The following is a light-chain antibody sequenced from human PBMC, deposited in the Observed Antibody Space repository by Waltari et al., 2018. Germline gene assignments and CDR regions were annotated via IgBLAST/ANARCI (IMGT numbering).Light chain of an antibody. Sequence: QSALTQPRSVSESPGQSVTISCTGTSSHVGGSNYLSWYQHHPGKAPKLIMYDVTKRPSGVPDHFSASKSGNTASLTISGLRAEDEADYYGSSYAGTYTGVFGGGTKLTV. V-gene: IGLV2-11*01. CDR3: SSYAGTYTGV. CDR2: DVT. J-gene: IGLJ3*02. CDR1: SSHVGGSNY.